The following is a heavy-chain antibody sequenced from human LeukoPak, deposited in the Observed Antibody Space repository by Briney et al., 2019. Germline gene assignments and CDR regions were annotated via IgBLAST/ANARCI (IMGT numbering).Heavy chain of an antibody. V-gene: IGHV3-21*01. CDR3: ARSITIFGVVIIPDYYFDY. Sequence: GGSLRLSCAASGFTFSSYSMNWVRQAPGKGLEWVSSISSSSSYIYYADSVKGRFTISRDNAKNSLYLQMNSLRAEDTAVYYSARSITIFGVVIIPDYYFDYWGQGTLVTVSS. D-gene: IGHD3-3*01. CDR2: ISSSSSYI. CDR1: GFTFSSYS. J-gene: IGHJ4*02.